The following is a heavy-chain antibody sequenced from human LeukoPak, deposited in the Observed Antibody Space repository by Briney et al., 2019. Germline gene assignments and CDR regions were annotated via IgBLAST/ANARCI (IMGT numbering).Heavy chain of an antibody. CDR2: ISAYNGNT. D-gene: IGHD6-19*01. V-gene: IGHV1-18*01. CDR1: GYTFTSHG. Sequence: ASVKVSCKASGYTFTSHGISWVRQAPGQGLEWMGWISAYNGNTNYAQKLQGRVTMTTDTSTSTAYMELRSLRSDDTAVYYCARVTQQWLAFYYYYYMDVWGKGTTVTISS. J-gene: IGHJ6*03. CDR3: ARVTQQWLAFYYYYYMDV.